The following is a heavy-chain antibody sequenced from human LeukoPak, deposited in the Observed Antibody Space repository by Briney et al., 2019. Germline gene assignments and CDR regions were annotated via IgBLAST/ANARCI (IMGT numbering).Heavy chain of an antibody. CDR3: ARGVMEVAGFYYFDC. CDR2: TDTSGST. CDR1: AGSITSGG. J-gene: IGHJ4*02. V-gene: IGHV4-61*02. D-gene: IGHD3-16*01. Sequence: SATLSLTCTVSAGSITSGGYYWIRQPAGKGLEWIGRTDTSGSTNYNPSLKSRITISLDTSKNQFSLKLSSVTAADTAVYYCARGVMEVAGFYYFDCWGQGTLVTVSS.